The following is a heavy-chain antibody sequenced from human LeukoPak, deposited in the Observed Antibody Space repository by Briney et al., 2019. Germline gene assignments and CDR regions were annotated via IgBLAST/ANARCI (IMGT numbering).Heavy chain of an antibody. CDR3: AKSPEGVRNY. Sequence: GGSLRLSCAASGFTFSSYSMNWVRQAPGKGLEWVSYISSSSTIYYADSVKGRFTISRDNSKNTLYLQMNSLRAEDTAVYYCAKSPEGVRNYWGQGTLVTVSS. CDR1: GFTFSSYS. CDR2: ISSSSTI. J-gene: IGHJ4*02. V-gene: IGHV3-48*01. D-gene: IGHD2-2*01.